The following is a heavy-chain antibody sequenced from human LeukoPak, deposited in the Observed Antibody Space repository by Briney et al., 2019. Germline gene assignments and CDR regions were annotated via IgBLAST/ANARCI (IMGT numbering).Heavy chain of an antibody. D-gene: IGHD3-10*01. CDR1: GGSLSSSNNY. V-gene: IGHV4-39*01. CDR3: ARGSGIRSMIRGVTRGVWFDP. J-gene: IGHJ5*02. Sequence: PSETLSLTCTVSGGSLSSSNNYWGWTRQPPGKGLEWFVSISYIGATSYNPSLRSRVTISVDTSKNQFSLKLSSVTAADTALYYCARGSGIRSMIRGVTRGVWFDPWGQGTLVTVSS. CDR2: ISYIGAT.